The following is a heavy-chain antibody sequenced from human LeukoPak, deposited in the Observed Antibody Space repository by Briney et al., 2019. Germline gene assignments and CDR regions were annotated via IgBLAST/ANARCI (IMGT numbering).Heavy chain of an antibody. V-gene: IGHV3-48*03. Sequence: PGGSLRLSCAASGFTFSSYEMNWVRQAPGKGLEWVSYISSSGSTIYYADSVKGRFTISRDNAKNSLYLQMNSLRAEDTAVCYCARDLYHSFDYWGQGTLVTVSS. J-gene: IGHJ4*02. CDR3: ARDLYHSFDY. CDR1: GFTFSSYE. D-gene: IGHD2-2*01. CDR2: ISSSGSTI.